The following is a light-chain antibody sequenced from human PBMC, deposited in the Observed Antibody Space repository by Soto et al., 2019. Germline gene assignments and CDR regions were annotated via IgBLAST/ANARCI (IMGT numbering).Light chain of an antibody. CDR2: EGS. CDR3: CSSAGSGTYV. V-gene: IGLV2-23*01. Sequence: QSALTQPASVSGSPGQSITISCTGTSSDVGSYNLVSWYQQHPGKAPKLMIYEGSKRPSGVSNRFSGSKSGNTASLTISGLQAEDEADYYYCSSAGSGTYVFGTGTKVTGL. CDR1: SSDVGSYNL. J-gene: IGLJ1*01.